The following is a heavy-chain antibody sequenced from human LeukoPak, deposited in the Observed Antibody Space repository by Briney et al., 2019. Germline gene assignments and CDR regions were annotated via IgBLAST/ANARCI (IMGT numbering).Heavy chain of an antibody. V-gene: IGHV3-23*01. CDR1: GFTFSNYV. Sequence: GGSLRLSCVASGFTFSNYVMYWVRQVPGRGLEGVLGIIGTSSYTYSADFVKGRFAISRDNSMNTLWLQMNSLRVEDTAVYYCANGSNFYASGSHFDVWGQGTLVTVSS. D-gene: IGHD3-10*01. CDR2: IIGTSSYT. J-gene: IGHJ4*02. CDR3: ANGSNFYASGSHFDV.